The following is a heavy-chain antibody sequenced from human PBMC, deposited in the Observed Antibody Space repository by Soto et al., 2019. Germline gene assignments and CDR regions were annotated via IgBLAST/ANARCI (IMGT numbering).Heavy chain of an antibody. J-gene: IGHJ6*03. V-gene: IGHV4-34*01. CDR2: INHSGST. CDR1: GGSFSGYY. D-gene: IGHD6-19*01. Sequence: SETLSLTCAVYGGSFSGYYWSWIRQPPGKGLEWIGEINHSGSTNYNPSLKSRVTISVDTSKNQFSLKLSSVTAADTAVYYCARGVIAVAGRRYYYMDVWGKGTTVTVSS. CDR3: ARGVIAVAGRRYYYMDV.